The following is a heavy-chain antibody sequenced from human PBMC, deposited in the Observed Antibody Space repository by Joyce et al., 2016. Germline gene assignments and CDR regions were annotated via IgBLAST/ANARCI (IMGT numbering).Heavy chain of an antibody. CDR3: ARGEWLRSDY. V-gene: IGHV3-53*01. CDR2: IYSGGRI. J-gene: IGHJ4*02. Sequence: EVQLVESGGGLIQPGGSLRLSCAASGFTVSSNYMGWFRQAPGKGLEWVSVIYSGGRIYYADSVKGRFTISRDNSKNTLYLQMNSLRAEDTAVYYCARGEWLRSDYWGQGTLVTVSS. D-gene: IGHD5-12*01. CDR1: GFTVSSNY.